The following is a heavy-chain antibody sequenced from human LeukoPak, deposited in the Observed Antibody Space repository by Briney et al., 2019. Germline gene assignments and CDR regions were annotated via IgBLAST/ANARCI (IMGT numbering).Heavy chain of an antibody. V-gene: IGHV4-31*03. CDR2: IYYSGST. CDR3: ATWSNTFNSRTFDF. D-gene: IGHD3-3*01. Sequence: SRTLSLTCTVSGGSISSCGYYWTWIRQRPGKGLEWIGYIYYSGSTYYNPSLKSRVTISVNASKNQLSLRLSAVTAADTAVYYCATWSNTFNSRTFDFWGQGTLVTVSS. CDR1: GGSISSCGYY. J-gene: IGHJ4*02.